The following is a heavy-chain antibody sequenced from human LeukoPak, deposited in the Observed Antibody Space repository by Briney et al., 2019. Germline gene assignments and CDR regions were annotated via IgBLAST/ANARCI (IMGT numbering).Heavy chain of an antibody. CDR3: ARDLGRTSSWSDYFDY. Sequence: KAGGSLRLSCAASGFTFSDYYMSWIRQAPGKGLEWVSHISGRGSAIYYADSVKGRFTISRDNVKNSLYLQMNSLRVEDTAVYYCARDLGRTSSWSDYFDYWGQGTLVTVSS. J-gene: IGHJ4*02. V-gene: IGHV3-11*01. CDR2: ISGRGSAI. D-gene: IGHD6-13*01. CDR1: GFTFSDYY.